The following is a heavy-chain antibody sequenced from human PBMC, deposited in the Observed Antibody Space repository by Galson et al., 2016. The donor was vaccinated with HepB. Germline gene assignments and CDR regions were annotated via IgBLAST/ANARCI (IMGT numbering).Heavy chain of an antibody. CDR3: ARGQFITISGVAIDGMDV. CDR1: SGSIGSHY. V-gene: IGHV4-4*07. D-gene: IGHD3-3*01. Sequence: SETLSLTCTVSSGSIGSHYWTWIRQPAGEGLEWIGRIYASGVTKYNPSLKSRLTMSVDTSNNQLSLKLSSVTAADTAVYYCARGQFITISGVAIDGMDVWGKGTTVTVSS. J-gene: IGHJ6*04. CDR2: IYASGVT.